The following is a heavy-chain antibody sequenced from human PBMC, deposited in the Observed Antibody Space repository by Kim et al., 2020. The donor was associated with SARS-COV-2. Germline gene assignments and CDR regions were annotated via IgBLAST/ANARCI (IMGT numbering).Heavy chain of an antibody. D-gene: IGHD6-6*01. CDR3: ARGHSSSYYYGMDV. J-gene: IGHJ6*02. V-gene: IGHV6-1*01. Sequence: VSVKSRITINPDTSKNQFSLQLNSVTPEDTAVYYCARGHSSSYYYGMDVWGQGTTVTVSS.